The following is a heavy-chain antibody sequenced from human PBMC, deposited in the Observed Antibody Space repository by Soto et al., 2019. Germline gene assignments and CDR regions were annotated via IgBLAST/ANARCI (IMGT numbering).Heavy chain of an antibody. CDR3: TNRYFDVRFGMDV. V-gene: IGHV3-49*04. D-gene: IGHD3-9*01. CDR2: IRSKAYGGTT. CDR1: GFTFGDYA. Sequence: GGSLRLSCTASGFTFGDYAMSWVRQAPGKGLEWVGFIRSKAYGGTTEYAASVKGRFTTSRDDSKSIAYLQMNSLKTEDTAVYYCTNRYFDVRFGMDVWGQGTTVTVSS. J-gene: IGHJ6*02.